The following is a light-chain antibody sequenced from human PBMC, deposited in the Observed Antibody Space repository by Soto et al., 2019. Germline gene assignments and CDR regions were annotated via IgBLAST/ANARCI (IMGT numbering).Light chain of an antibody. CDR3: QQYENWPPYN. CDR2: RAS. CDR1: QSIGPN. J-gene: IGKJ2*01. Sequence: TQSPDTLSASLGEIVTLSCRASQSIGPNLAWYQQRPGQAPRLLIHRASMRATGVPARFIGRGFGTEFTLTITNLQSEDFEVYFCQQYENWPPYNFGQGTKLDI. V-gene: IGKV3-15*01.